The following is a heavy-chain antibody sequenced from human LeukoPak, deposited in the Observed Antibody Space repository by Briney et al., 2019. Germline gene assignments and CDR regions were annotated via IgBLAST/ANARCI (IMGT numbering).Heavy chain of an antibody. CDR3: ARDLRYGAFDI. V-gene: IGHV3-53*01. CDR2: TYSGGST. Sequence: PGRSLRLSCAASGFTVSSNYMSWVRQAPGKGLEWVSVTYSGGSTYYADSVKGRFTISRDNPKNTLYLQMNSLRAEDTALYYCARDLRYGAFDIWGQGTMVTVSS. CDR1: GFTVSSNY. J-gene: IGHJ3*02. D-gene: IGHD5-18*01.